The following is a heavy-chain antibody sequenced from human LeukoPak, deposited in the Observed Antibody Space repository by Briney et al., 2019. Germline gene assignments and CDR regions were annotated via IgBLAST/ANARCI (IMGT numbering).Heavy chain of an antibody. CDR1: GFTFSDST. D-gene: IGHD6-19*01. Sequence: GGSLRLSCAASGFTFSDSTMNWVRQAPGKGLEWVSSIGSVTTYIYYADSVKGRFTISRDNAKNSLSLRMNSLRAEDTAVYYCARAIAVAGPYYFDYWGQGTLVTVSS. CDR3: ARAIAVAGPYYFDY. J-gene: IGHJ4*02. V-gene: IGHV3-21*01. CDR2: IGSVTTYI.